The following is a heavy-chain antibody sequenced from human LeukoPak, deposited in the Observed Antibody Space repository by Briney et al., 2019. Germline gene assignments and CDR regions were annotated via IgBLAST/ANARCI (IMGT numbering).Heavy chain of an antibody. V-gene: IGHV3-48*03. CDR3: ARDGGYDGYYFDY. Sequence: GGSVTLLCAVSGLTFSSYEMNWARQAPGRGLEWVSYISRSGSIIYNADSVKGRFTISRDNAKNSLYLQMNSLRAEDTAVYYCARDGGYDGYYFDYWGQGTLVTVSS. CDR1: GLTFSSYE. CDR2: ISRSGSII. D-gene: IGHD6-19*01. J-gene: IGHJ4*02.